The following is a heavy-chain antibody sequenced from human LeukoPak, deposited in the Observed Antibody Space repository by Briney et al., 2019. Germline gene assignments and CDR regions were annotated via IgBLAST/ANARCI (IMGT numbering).Heavy chain of an antibody. V-gene: IGHV3-21*01. D-gene: IGHD1-26*01. CDR2: ISSSSYI. Sequence: GGSLRLSCAASGFTFSSYSMNWVRQAPGKGLEWVSSISSSSYIYYADSVKGRFTISRDNAKNSLYLQMNSLRAEDTAVYYCARDPEWELLYFDYWGQGTLVTVSS. J-gene: IGHJ4*02. CDR3: ARDPEWELLYFDY. CDR1: GFTFSSYS.